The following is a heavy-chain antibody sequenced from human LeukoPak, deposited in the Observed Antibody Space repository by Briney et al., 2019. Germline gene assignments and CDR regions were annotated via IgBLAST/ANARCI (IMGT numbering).Heavy chain of an antibody. D-gene: IGHD1-26*01. Sequence: GGSLRLSCETSGFYFSSFAMSWVRQAPGKGPEWVSTISGTGGSTYYAASVKGRFTISRDNSNTVSLQMDSLRAEDTALYYCAHPGATNVGYWGQGTLVTVSP. J-gene: IGHJ1*01. CDR3: AHPGATNVGY. CDR1: GFYFSSFA. V-gene: IGHV3-23*01. CDR2: ISGTGGST.